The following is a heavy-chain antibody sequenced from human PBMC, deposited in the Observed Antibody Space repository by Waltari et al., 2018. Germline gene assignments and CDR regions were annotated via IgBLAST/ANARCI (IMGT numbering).Heavy chain of an antibody. V-gene: IGHV3-21*02. Sequence: EVQLVESGGGLVKPGGSLRLSCVASGFHFSTYNMNWVRQAPGKGLEWLTSITGYDHVYVLDSLKGRFTISRDNVKQTVYLQMDGLTSADTAVYYCARGITKGFESWGQGTLVTVSP. CDR3: ARGITKGFES. J-gene: IGHJ4*02. CDR1: GFHFSTYN. CDR2: ITGYDHVY. D-gene: IGHD3-10*01.